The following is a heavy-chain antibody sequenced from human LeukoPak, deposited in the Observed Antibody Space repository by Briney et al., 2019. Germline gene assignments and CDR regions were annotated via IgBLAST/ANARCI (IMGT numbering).Heavy chain of an antibody. V-gene: IGHV1-69*04. J-gene: IGHJ4*02. D-gene: IGHD1-1*01. CDR1: GGIFNSYA. Sequence: SVKVSCKASGGIFNSYAITWVRQAPGQGLEWMGRIIPILDIEDYAQKFQGRLTIMADKSRNTAYMELSSLTSEDTAVYYCADLGRTTSSYWGQGTLVTVSS. CDR2: IIPILDIE. CDR3: ADLGRTTSSY.